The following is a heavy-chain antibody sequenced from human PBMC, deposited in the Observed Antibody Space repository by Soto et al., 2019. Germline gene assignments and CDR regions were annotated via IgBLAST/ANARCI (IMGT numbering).Heavy chain of an antibody. CDR1: GGTFSSYA. V-gene: IGHV1-69*13. D-gene: IGHD6-19*01. CDR2: IIPIFGTA. J-gene: IGHJ6*02. CDR3: ASRGFGSSGWRVLYYYGMDV. Sequence: SVKVSCKASGGTFSSYAISWVRQAPGQGLEWMGGIIPIFGTANYAQKFQGRVTITADESTSTAYMELSSLRSEDTAVYYCASRGFGSSGWRVLYYYGMDVWGQGTTVTVSS.